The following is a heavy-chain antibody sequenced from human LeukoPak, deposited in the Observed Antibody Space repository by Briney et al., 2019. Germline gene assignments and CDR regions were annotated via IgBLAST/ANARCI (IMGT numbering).Heavy chain of an antibody. V-gene: IGHV3-74*01. D-gene: IGHD4-17*01. CDR3: TRAPYHGDYVSWA. Sequence: AGGSLRLSCAASGFTFSSYWMHWVRHAPGKGLVWVSRISSDGSDTTYADSVKGRFTISRDNAKKMLYLQMNGLRVDDTAVYYCTRAPYHGDYVSWAWGQGTLVTVSS. J-gene: IGHJ4*02. CDR2: ISSDGSDT. CDR1: GFTFSSYW.